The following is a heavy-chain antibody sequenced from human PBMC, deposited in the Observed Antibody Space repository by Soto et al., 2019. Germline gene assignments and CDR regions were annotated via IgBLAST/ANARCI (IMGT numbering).Heavy chain of an antibody. Sequence: EVQLLESGGGLVQPGGSLRLSCAASGFTFSRYAMGWVRQAPGKGLEWVSVISGSGGNIHYADSVKGRFTISRDNSKNTLYLQMNSLRVEDTAVYNCATQDFRGTTRTTWGQGTLVTVSS. D-gene: IGHD1-1*01. CDR3: ATQDFRGTTRTT. CDR1: GFTFSRYA. CDR2: ISGSGGNI. J-gene: IGHJ4*02. V-gene: IGHV3-23*01.